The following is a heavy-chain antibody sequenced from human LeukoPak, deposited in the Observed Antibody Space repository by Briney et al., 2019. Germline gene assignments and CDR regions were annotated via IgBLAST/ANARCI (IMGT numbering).Heavy chain of an antibody. J-gene: IGHJ4*02. V-gene: IGHV3-23*01. D-gene: IGHD3-3*01. CDR3: AKAPGHDFWSGYFHFDY. CDR1: GFTFSTYA. Sequence: GGSLRLSCAASGFTFSTYAMTWLRRAPGKGLEWVSTVTHNGGATYYADSVKGRFTISRDNSKSTLYLQMNSLRAEDTAAYYCAKAPGHDFWSGYFHFDYWGQGTLVTVSS. CDR2: VTHNGGAT.